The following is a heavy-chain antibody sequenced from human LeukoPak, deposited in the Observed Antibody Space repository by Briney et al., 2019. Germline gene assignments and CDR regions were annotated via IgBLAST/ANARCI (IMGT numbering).Heavy chain of an antibody. D-gene: IGHD3-22*01. CDR2: MSSDGNAM. J-gene: IGHJ4*02. V-gene: IGHV3-30-3*01. Sequence: GRSLRLSCAASGFTFTAYLIHWVRQAPGKGLEWVAVMSSDGNAMFYADSVKGRFTISRDNSKNTLYLQMNSLRAEDTAVYYCVRESEYYFDHSASFDYWAQGPLVTVSS. CDR3: VRESEYYFDHSASFDY. CDR1: GFTFTAYL.